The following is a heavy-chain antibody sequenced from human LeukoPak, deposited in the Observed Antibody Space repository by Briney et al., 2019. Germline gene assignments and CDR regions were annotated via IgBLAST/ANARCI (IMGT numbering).Heavy chain of an antibody. CDR3: ARDGKGRNRIGYYFDY. Sequence: PGGSLRLSCAASGFTFSSYEMNWVRQAPGKGLEWVSYISSSGSTIYYAASVKGRSTISRDNAKNSLYLQMNSLRAEDTAVYYCARDGKGRNRIGYYFDYWGQGTLVTVSS. CDR1: GFTFSSYE. J-gene: IGHJ4*02. D-gene: IGHD3-10*01. V-gene: IGHV3-48*03. CDR2: ISSSGSTI.